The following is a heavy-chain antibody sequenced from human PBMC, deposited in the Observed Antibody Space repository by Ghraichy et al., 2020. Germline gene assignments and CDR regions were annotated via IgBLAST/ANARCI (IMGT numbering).Heavy chain of an antibody. J-gene: IGHJ4*02. CDR1: GFTFSSYA. Sequence: GGSLRLSCAASGFTFSSYAMHWVRQAPGKGLEWVAVISYDGSNKYYADSVKGRFTISRDNSKNTLYLQMNSLRAEDTAVYYCARGQVIVVVTHFDYWGQGTLVTVSS. V-gene: IGHV3-30*04. CDR3: ARGQVIVVVTHFDY. CDR2: ISYDGSNK. D-gene: IGHD3-22*01.